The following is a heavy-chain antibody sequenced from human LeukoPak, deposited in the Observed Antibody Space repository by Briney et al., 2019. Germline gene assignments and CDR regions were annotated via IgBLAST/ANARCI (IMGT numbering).Heavy chain of an antibody. CDR3: AGTYYYDSSGYYSSRGWFDP. CDR2: ISGNAGST. V-gene: IGHV3-23*01. Sequence: PGGSLRLSCAASGFTLSSYAMSWVRQAPGKGLEWVSLISGNAGSTYYADSVKGRFTISRDNSKNTLYLQMNSLRAEDTAVYYCAGTYYYDSSGYYSSRGWFDPWGQGTLVTVSS. D-gene: IGHD3-22*01. J-gene: IGHJ5*02. CDR1: GFTLSSYA.